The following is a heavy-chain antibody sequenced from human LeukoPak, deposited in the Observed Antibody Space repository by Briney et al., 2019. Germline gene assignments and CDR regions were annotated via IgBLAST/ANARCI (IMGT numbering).Heavy chain of an antibody. Sequence: AETLSLTCTVSGGSISRYYLSWIRQSPGKGLEWIGHIYYSWSTSYNPSLKSRVIISLDTYKNQFSLRLNSLTAADTAVYYCARDQLYFDSSGYYRTDAFDIWGQGTMVTVSS. D-gene: IGHD3-22*01. CDR3: ARDQLYFDSSGYYRTDAFDI. J-gene: IGHJ3*02. CDR2: IYYSWST. V-gene: IGHV4-59*01. CDR1: GGSISRYY.